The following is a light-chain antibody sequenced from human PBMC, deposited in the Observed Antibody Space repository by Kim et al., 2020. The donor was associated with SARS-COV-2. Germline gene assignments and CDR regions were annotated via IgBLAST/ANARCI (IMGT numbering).Light chain of an antibody. CDR2: ENS. J-gene: IGLJ2*01. CDR1: KLGDKY. V-gene: IGLV3-1*01. Sequence: VSVSPGQPASITCSGDKLGDKYASWYQQKPGQSPVLVIYENSKRPSGIPERFSGSNSGNTATLTISGTQAMDEADYYCQAWDTRVVFGGGTKLTVL. CDR3: QAWDTRVV.